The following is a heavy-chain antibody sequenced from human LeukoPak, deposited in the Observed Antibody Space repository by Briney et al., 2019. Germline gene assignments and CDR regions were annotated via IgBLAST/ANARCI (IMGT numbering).Heavy chain of an antibody. CDR2: IKEDGSEK. V-gene: IGHV3-7*03. CDR3: AKTMITFGGVIGDFDY. Sequence: GGSLRLSCAASGFTFSSYWMSWVRQAPGKGLEWVASIKEDGSEKYYVDSVKGRFTISRDNAKNTLYLQMNSLRAEDTAVYYRAKTMITFGGVIGDFDYWGQGTLVTVSS. CDR1: GFTFSSYW. D-gene: IGHD3-16*02. J-gene: IGHJ4*02.